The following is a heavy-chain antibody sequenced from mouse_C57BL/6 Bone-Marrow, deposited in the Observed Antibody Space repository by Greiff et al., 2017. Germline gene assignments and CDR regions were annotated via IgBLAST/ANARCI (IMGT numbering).Heavy chain of an antibody. V-gene: IGHV1-81*01. CDR1: GYTFTSYG. D-gene: IGHD3-1*01. CDR2: IYPRSGNT. CDR3: ARWGAIDGYWYFDM. J-gene: IGHJ1*03. Sequence: VKLVESGAELARPGASVKLSCKASGYTFTSYGISWVKQRTGQGLEWIGEIYPRSGNTYYNEKFKGKATLTADKSSSTAYMELRSLTSEDSAVYFCARWGAIDGYWYFDMGGTGTTVTVSS.